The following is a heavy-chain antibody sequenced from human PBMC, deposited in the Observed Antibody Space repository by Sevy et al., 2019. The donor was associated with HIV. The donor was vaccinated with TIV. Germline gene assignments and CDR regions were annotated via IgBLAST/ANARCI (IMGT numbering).Heavy chain of an antibody. CDR2: ISNNGKSI. CDR3: ARARGSGYSLGMDV. CDR1: AFTFSTYN. V-gene: IGHV3-48*02. D-gene: IGHD3-22*01. J-gene: IGHJ6*02. Sequence: GGSLRLSCAASAFTFSTYNMNWVRQAPGKGLEWTSYISNNGKSIYYADSVKGRFTISRDNAKNSLHLQMNSLRDEDMTVYYCARARGSGYSLGMDVWGQGTTVTVSS.